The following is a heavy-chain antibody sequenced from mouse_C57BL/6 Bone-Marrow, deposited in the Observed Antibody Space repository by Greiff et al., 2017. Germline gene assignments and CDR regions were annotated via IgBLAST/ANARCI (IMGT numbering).Heavy chain of an antibody. V-gene: IGHV1-62-2*01. J-gene: IGHJ2*01. CDR3: ARHERYYDYEGYFDY. Sequence: QVQLQHSGAELEKPGASVKLSCKASGYIFTEYTIHWVKQRSGQGLEWIGWFYPGSGSIKYNERFKDKATLTADKSSKKVYMELSRLTSEDSAVYFCARHERYYDYEGYFDYWGQGTLSQSPQ. CDR2: FYPGSGSI. CDR1: GYIFTEYT. D-gene: IGHD2-4*01.